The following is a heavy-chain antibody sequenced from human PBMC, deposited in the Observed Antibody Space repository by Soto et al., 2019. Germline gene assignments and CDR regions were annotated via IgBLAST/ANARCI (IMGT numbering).Heavy chain of an antibody. D-gene: IGHD1-26*01. Sequence: LRLSCTASGFTFSSHTMTWVRQAPGKGLEWVSSIGGSSTYIYYADSVKGRFTISRDNAKNSLYLQMHSLRAEDTAVYYCARVLGAYSNWFDPWGQGTLVTVSS. CDR1: GFTFSSHT. J-gene: IGHJ5*02. CDR2: IGGSSTYI. CDR3: ARVLGAYSNWFDP. V-gene: IGHV3-21*01.